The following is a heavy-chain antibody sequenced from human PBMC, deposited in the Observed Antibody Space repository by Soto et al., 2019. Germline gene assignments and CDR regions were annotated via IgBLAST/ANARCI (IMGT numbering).Heavy chain of an antibody. Sequence: QVQLQESGPGLLKPSQTLSLTCTVSGGSIRSDGYYWSWIRQRPGKGLEWIGYMNYRGITYYNPSLKSRLTISEDTSKNHFSLNLNSVTAADTAVYYCAREAPGCPNGVCYNYPEYWGQGTLVTVSS. D-gene: IGHD2-8*01. V-gene: IGHV4-31*03. CDR1: GGSIRSDGYY. CDR2: MNYRGIT. CDR3: AREAPGCPNGVCYNYPEY. J-gene: IGHJ4*02.